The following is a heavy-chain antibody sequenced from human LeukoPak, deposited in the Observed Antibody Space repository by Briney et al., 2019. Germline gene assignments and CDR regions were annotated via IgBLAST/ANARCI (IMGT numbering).Heavy chain of an antibody. V-gene: IGHV4-39*01. CDR1: GGSISSYY. CDR3: ARQSASWIQLWLGHFDY. D-gene: IGHD5-18*01. J-gene: IGHJ4*02. Sequence: SETLSLTCTVSGGSISSYYWGWLRQPPGKGLERIGSIYYSGSTYYNPSPQSRVTLSVDTSKNQFSLKLSSVTAADTAVYYCARQSASWIQLWLGHFDYWGQGTLVTVSS. CDR2: IYYSGST.